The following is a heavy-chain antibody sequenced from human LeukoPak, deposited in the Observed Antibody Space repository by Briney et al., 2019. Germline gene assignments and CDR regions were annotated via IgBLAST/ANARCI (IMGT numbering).Heavy chain of an antibody. CDR1: SFTFSSYV. J-gene: IGHJ6*03. V-gene: IGHV3-23*01. Sequence: GGSLRLSCGASSFTFSSYVMSWVRQAPGKGLEWVSTVSTTGGSTYYADSVKGRFTISRDNSKDTLYLQMNSLRAEDTAVYYCAKCSGWYVRGKDYYYYYMDVWGKGTTVTVSS. CDR3: AKCSGWYVRGKDYYYYYMDV. D-gene: IGHD6-19*01. CDR2: VSTTGGST.